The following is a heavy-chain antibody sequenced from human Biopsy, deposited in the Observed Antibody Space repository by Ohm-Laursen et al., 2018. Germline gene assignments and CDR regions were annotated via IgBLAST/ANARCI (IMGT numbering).Heavy chain of an antibody. J-gene: IGHJ2*01. CDR2: IYYTGST. Sequence: PSETLSLTCTVSGASISSYYWSWIRQPPGKGLEWIGYIYYTGSTNYNPSLKSRVTISVDTSMNHLSLRLTSVAAADTAVYYCARHAPSYSGSYWRYFDLWGRGTLVTVSS. D-gene: IGHD1-26*01. CDR1: GASISSYY. CDR3: ARHAPSYSGSYWRYFDL. V-gene: IGHV4-59*08.